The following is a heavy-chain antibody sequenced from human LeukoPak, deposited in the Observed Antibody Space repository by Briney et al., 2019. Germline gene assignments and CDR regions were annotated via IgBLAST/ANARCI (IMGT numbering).Heavy chain of an antibody. V-gene: IGHV3-66*01. CDR1: GFTVSSNY. CDR3: AIISGGDFGWFDP. J-gene: IGHJ5*02. D-gene: IGHD4/OR15-4a*01. CDR2: IYSGSYT. Sequence: GGSLRLSCGASGFTVSSNYMSWVRQAPGKGLEWVSVIYSGSYTYYADSVKGRFTISRDNSKNTLFLQMNSLRAEDTAVYYCAIISGGDFGWFDPWGQGTLVTVSS.